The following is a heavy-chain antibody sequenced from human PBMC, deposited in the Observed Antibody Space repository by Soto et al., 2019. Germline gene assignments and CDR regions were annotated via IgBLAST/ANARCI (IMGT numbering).Heavy chain of an antibody. CDR2: INSDGSST. Sequence: GESLKISCAASGFTFSSYWMHWVRQAPGKGLVWVSRINSDGSSTSYADSVKGRFTISRDNAKNTLYLQMNSLRAEDTAVYYCARGLAATFYYYYYGMDVWGQGTTVTVSS. CDR1: GFTFSSYW. J-gene: IGHJ6*02. CDR3: ARGLAATFYYYYYGMDV. V-gene: IGHV3-74*01. D-gene: IGHD2-15*01.